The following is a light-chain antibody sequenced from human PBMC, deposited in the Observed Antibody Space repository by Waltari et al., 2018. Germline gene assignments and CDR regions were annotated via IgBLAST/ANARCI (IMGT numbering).Light chain of an antibody. CDR3: QQTYSTPPYN. Sequence: DIQMTQSPSSLSASVGDRVTITCRASQSISSYLNWFQQKPGKAPKLLIYAASNLQSGVPSRFSGSGSGTDFTLTISSLQPEDFATYDCQQTYSTPPYNFGQGTKLEIK. V-gene: IGKV1-39*01. CDR1: QSISSY. J-gene: IGKJ2*01. CDR2: AAS.